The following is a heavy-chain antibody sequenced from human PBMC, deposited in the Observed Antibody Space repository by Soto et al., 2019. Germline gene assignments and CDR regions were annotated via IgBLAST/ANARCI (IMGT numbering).Heavy chain of an antibody. Sequence: QVQLVESGGGVVQPGRSLRLSCAASGFTFSSYGMHWVRQAPGKGLEWVEVIWYDGSNKYYADSVKGRFTISRDNSKNTLYLQMNSLRAEDTAVYYCARGSAFGESSRYGMDVWGQGTTVTVSS. J-gene: IGHJ6*02. CDR3: ARGSAFGESSRYGMDV. CDR1: GFTFSSYG. D-gene: IGHD3-10*01. CDR2: IWYDGSNK. V-gene: IGHV3-33*01.